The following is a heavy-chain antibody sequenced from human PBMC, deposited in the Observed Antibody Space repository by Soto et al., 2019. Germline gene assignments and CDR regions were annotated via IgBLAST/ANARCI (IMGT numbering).Heavy chain of an antibody. D-gene: IGHD6-19*01. J-gene: IGHJ4*02. CDR1: GGSITTGGYY. CDR3: ARARHSSHYYMDN. V-gene: IGHV4-31*03. Sequence: PSETLSLTCSVSGGSITTGGYYWSWLRQHPGKGLEWIGYIYDSGNTYYNPSLKSRVTISLDTSKNQFSLKLSSVTAADTAVYYCARARHSSHYYMDNWGQGTLVTVSS. CDR2: IYDSGNT.